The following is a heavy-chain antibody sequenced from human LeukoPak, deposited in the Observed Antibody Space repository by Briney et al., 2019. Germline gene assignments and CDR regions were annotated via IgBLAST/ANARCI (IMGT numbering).Heavy chain of an antibody. CDR2: IYHSGRT. D-gene: IGHD6-13*01. Sequence: SETLSLTCTVSGYSISSGYYWGWIRQPPGKGLEWIGSIYHSGRTYYNPSLKSRVTISLDTSKNQFSLKLSSVTAADTAVYYCASSTYSSSWYDYYYYMDVWGKGTTVTISS. CDR1: GYSISSGYY. J-gene: IGHJ6*03. V-gene: IGHV4-38-2*02. CDR3: ASSTYSSSWYDYYYYMDV.